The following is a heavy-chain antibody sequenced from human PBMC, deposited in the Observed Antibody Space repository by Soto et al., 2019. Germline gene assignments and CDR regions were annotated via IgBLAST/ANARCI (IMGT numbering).Heavy chain of an antibody. CDR3: VRASHNIFTGYYIL. CDR2: IIPIFGTA. D-gene: IGHD3-9*01. V-gene: IGHV1-69*13. CDR1: GGTFSSYA. J-gene: IGHJ4*02. Sequence: SVKVSCKASGGTFSSYAISWVRQAPGQGLEWMGGIIPIFGTANYAQKFQGRVTITADESTSTAYMELSSLRSDDTAIYYCVRASHNIFTGYYILWGQGTLVTV.